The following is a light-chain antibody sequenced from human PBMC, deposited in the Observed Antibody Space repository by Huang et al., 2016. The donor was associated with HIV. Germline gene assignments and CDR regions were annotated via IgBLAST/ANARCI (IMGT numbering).Light chain of an antibody. V-gene: IGKV6-21*02. Sequence: DIVLTQSPDFQSVTPKEKVTITCRASQSIGNSLHWYQQKPGQSPSLLIKYASHAISGVPSRFSGSGFGTDFTLTINSLESEDAATYYCHQSRSFPYTFGQGTRLEIK. CDR2: YAS. CDR3: HQSRSFPYT. J-gene: IGKJ2*01. CDR1: QSIGNS.